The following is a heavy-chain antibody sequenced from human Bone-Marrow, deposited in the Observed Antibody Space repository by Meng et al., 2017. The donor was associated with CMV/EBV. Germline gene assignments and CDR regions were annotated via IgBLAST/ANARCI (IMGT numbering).Heavy chain of an antibody. J-gene: IGHJ3*02. CDR3: ARVGQFVAAFDI. CDR1: GFTFSSYE. CDR2: ISSSGSTI. D-gene: IGHD3-10*01. Sequence: GGFRRLSCAASGFTFSSYEINWVRQAPGKGVEWVSYISSSGSTIYYADSVKGRFTISRDNAKNSLYLQMNSLRAEETAVYYCARVGQFVAAFDIWGQGTMVTVSS. V-gene: IGHV3-48*03.